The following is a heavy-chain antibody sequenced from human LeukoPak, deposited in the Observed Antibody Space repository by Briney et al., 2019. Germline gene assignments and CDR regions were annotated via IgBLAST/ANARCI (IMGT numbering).Heavy chain of an antibody. V-gene: IGHV1-2*02. D-gene: IGHD2-15*01. CDR3: GRDLSGDIGSYFDY. Sequence: SVKASCKASGYIFADYHMHWVRQAPGQGLEWMGWIHPISGGTKYAPRFQGRVTMTGDTSTSTAYMELTRLRSDDTAVYYCGRDLSGDIGSYFDYWGQGSLVTVSS. J-gene: IGHJ4*02. CDR1: GYIFADYH. CDR2: IHPISGGT.